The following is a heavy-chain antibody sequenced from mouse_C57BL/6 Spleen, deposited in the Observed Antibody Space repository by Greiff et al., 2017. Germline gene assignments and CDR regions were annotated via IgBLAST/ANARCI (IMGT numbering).Heavy chain of an antibody. Sequence: LQESGAELVKPGASVKLSCTASGFNIKDYYMHWVKQRTEQGLEWIGRIDPEDGETKYAPKFQGKATITADTSSNTAYLQLSSLTSEDTAVYYCAITTVVATDYYAMDYWGQGTSVTVSS. J-gene: IGHJ4*01. V-gene: IGHV14-2*01. CDR1: GFNIKDYY. D-gene: IGHD1-1*01. CDR3: AITTVVATDYYAMDY. CDR2: IDPEDGET.